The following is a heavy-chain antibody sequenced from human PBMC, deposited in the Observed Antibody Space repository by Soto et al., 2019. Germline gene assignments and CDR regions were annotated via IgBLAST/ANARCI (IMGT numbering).Heavy chain of an antibody. J-gene: IGHJ6*02. Sequence: EVQLLESGGGLVQPGGSLRLSCAASGFTFSSYAMSWVRQAPGEGLGWVSAISGSGGSTNYADSVKGRFTISRDNSKNTRYLQMNSLRAEDTAVYYCAKDHKQQLVRAYYYYYGMDVWGQGTTVTVSS. V-gene: IGHV3-23*01. D-gene: IGHD6-13*01. CDR1: GFTFSSYA. CDR3: AKDHKQQLVRAYYYYYGMDV. CDR2: ISGSGGST.